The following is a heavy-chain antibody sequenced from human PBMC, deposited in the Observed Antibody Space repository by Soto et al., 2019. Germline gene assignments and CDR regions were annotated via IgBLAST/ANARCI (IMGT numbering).Heavy chain of an antibody. J-gene: IGHJ6*02. Sequence: GSLRLSCAASGFTFSSYWMSWVRQAPGKGLEWVANIKQDGSEKYYVDSVKGRFTISRDNAKNSLYLQMNSLRAEDTAVYYCARGPRWLLQLYYYYGMDVWGQGTTVTVSS. V-gene: IGHV3-7*03. CDR3: ARGPRWLLQLYYYYGMDV. CDR2: IKQDGSEK. D-gene: IGHD3-22*01. CDR1: GFTFSSYW.